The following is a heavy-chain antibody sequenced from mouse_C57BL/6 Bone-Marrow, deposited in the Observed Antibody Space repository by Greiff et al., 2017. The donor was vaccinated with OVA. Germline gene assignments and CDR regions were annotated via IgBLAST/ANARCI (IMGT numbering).Heavy chain of an antibody. D-gene: IGHD2-4*01. V-gene: IGHV1-69*01. J-gene: IGHJ4*01. CDR1: GYTFTSYW. CDR3: ARGHDDGGYYYAMDY. CDR2: IDPSDSYT. Sequence: VQLQQPGAELVMPGASVKLSCKASGYTFTSYWMHWVKQRPGQGLEWIGEIDPSDSYTNYNQKFKGKSTLTVDKSSSTAYMQLSSLTSEDSAVYYCARGHDDGGYYYAMDYWGQGTSVTVSS.